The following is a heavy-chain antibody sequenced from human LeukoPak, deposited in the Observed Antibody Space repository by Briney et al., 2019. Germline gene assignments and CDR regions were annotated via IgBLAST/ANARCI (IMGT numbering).Heavy chain of an antibody. Sequence: SQTLSLTCTVSGGSISSGDYYWSWIRQPPGKCLEWIGYIYYSGSTYYNPSLKSRVTTSVDTSKNQFSLKLSSVTAADTAVYYCARKRTGSDYFDYWGQGTLVTVSS. J-gene: IGHJ4*02. CDR2: IYYSGST. D-gene: IGHD1-14*01. V-gene: IGHV4-30-4*08. CDR3: ARKRTGSDYFDY. CDR1: GGSISSGDYY.